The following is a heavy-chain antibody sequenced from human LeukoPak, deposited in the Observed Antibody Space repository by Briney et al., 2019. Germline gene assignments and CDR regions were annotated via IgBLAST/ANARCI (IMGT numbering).Heavy chain of an antibody. CDR3: AKDQLGSWYVDY. CDR2: IYSGGST. D-gene: IGHD6-13*01. CDR1: GFTVSSNY. Sequence: GGSLRLSCAASGFTVSSNYMSWVRQAPGKGLEWVSVIYSGGSTYYADSVKGRFTISRDNSKNALYLQMDSLRAEDTAVYYCAKDQLGSWYVDYWGQGTLVTVSS. V-gene: IGHV3-66*01. J-gene: IGHJ4*02.